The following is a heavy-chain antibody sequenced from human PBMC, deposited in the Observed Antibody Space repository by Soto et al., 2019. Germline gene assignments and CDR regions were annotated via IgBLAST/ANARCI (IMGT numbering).Heavy chain of an antibody. CDR3: ARHKTDYAIPNWFHP. D-gene: IGHD4-17*01. CDR2: IYYSGNT. V-gene: IGHV4-39*01. J-gene: IGHJ5*02. CDR1: GGPISSNSYY. Sequence: SETLSLTCTVSGGPISSNSYYWGWIRQPPGKGLEWIGSIYYSGNTYYNPSLKSRVTISVDTSKNQFSLKLSSVAAADTAVYYCARHKTDYAIPNWFHPWGQGTLVTV.